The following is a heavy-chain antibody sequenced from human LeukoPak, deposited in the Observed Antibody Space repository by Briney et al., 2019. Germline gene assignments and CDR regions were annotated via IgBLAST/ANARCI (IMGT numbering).Heavy chain of an antibody. J-gene: IGHJ2*01. CDR1: GFTFSYYS. D-gene: IGHD3-16*01. CDR3: ARDLGDIVLEPPSIHFDL. V-gene: IGHV3-21*01. Sequence: GGSLRLSCSASGFTFSYYSMNWVRQAPGKGLEWVASIGSRSSYIYYEDSLKGRFTISRDNAKYSLYLQMTGLRVEDTAMYFCARDLGDIVLEPPSIHFDLWGRGTLVTVSS. CDR2: IGSRSSYI.